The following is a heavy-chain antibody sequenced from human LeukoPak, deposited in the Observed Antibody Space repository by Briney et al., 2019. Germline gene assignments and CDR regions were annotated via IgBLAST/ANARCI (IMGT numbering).Heavy chain of an antibody. D-gene: IGHD2-15*01. Sequence: GGSLRLSCAASGFTFSSYWMHWVRQAPGKGLVWVSRINSDGSSTSYADSVKGRFTISRDNAKNTLYLQMNSLRAEDTAVYYCVSGYCSGGSCYLEYFHHWGQGTLVTVSS. CDR1: GFTFSSYW. J-gene: IGHJ1*01. V-gene: IGHV3-74*01. CDR3: VSGYCSGGSCYLEYFHH. CDR2: INSDGSST.